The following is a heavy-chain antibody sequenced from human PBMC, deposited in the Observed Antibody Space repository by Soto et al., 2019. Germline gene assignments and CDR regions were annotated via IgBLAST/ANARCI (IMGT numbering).Heavy chain of an antibody. Sequence: QVQLVESGGGVVQPGRSLRLSCAASGFTFSSYGMHWVRQAPGKGLEWVPVIWYDGSNKYYADSVKGRFTISRDNSKNTLYLQMNSLSAEDTAVYYCARGEYDYGDYGLWGQGTLVTVS. CDR2: IWYDGSNK. CDR3: ARGEYDYGDYGL. D-gene: IGHD4-17*01. V-gene: IGHV3-33*01. J-gene: IGHJ4*02. CDR1: GFTFSSYG.